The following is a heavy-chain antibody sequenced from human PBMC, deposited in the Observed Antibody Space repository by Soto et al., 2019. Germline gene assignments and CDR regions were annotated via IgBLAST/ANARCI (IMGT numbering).Heavy chain of an antibody. CDR2: IWYDGSNK. J-gene: IGHJ4*02. D-gene: IGHD6-19*01. CDR3: ARDSHVGSGWQLTADY. CDR1: GVTFSSYG. Sequence: XGSLILSCAAAGVTFSSYGMHWVRQAPGKGLEWVAVIWYDGSNKYYAESVKGRFTISRDNSKNTLYLQMNSLRAEDTAVYYCARDSHVGSGWQLTADYWRQGTLVTVSS. V-gene: IGHV3-33*01.